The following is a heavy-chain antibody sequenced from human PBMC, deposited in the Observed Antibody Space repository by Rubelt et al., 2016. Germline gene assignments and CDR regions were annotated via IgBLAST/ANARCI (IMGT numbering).Heavy chain of an antibody. D-gene: IGHD1-1*01. CDR3: ARVPYPLDYPTSNENEHDY. V-gene: IGHV4-39*07. J-gene: IGHJ4*02. Sequence: QLQLQESGPGLVKPSETLSLTCTVSGGSISSSSYYWGWIRQPPGKGLEWIGSIYYSGTTYYNPSLKSLVTISVDTSKNQFSLKLSSVTAADTAVYYCARVPYPLDYPTSNENEHDYWGQGTLVTVSS. CDR2: IYYSGTT. CDR1: GGSISSSSYY.